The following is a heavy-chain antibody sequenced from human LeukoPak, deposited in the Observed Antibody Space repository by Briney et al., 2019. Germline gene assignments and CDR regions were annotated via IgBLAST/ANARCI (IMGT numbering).Heavy chain of an antibody. CDR1: GGSISSGGYY. D-gene: IGHD6-13*01. J-gene: IGHJ4*02. CDR3: ARGTGSSWYYYFDY. Sequence: PSETLSLTCTVSGGSISSGGYYWSWIRQHPGKGLEWIGYIYYSGSTYYNPSLKSRVTISVDTSKNQFSLKLSSVTAADTAVYYCARGTGSSWYYYFDYWGQGTLVTVSS. CDR2: IYYSGST. V-gene: IGHV4-31*03.